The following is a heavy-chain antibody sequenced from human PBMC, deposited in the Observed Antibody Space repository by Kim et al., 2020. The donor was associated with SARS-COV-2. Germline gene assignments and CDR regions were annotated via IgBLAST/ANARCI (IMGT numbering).Heavy chain of an antibody. Sequence: APVKGRCTIARDAAKNTLDLQMNSLKTEDTAVYYCTADRGGAWDNYHGMDVWGQGTTVTVSS. CDR3: TADRGGAWDNYHGMDV. D-gene: IGHD3-10*01. J-gene: IGHJ6*02. V-gene: IGHV3-15*01.